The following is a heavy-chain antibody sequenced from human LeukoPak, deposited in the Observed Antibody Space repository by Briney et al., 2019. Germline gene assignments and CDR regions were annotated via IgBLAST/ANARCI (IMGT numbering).Heavy chain of an antibody. CDR3: ARDGRHSVHVSWYFDL. CDR2: IIPIFGTA. V-gene: IGHV1-69*05. J-gene: IGHJ2*01. Sequence: SLKVSCKASGYTFTSYDINWVRQATGQGLEWMGGIIPIFGTANYALKFQGRVTVTTDECTSTAYMELSSLRSECTAVYYCARDGRHSVHVSWYFDLGGRGTLVTVSS. CDR1: GYTFTSYD. D-gene: IGHD1-1*01.